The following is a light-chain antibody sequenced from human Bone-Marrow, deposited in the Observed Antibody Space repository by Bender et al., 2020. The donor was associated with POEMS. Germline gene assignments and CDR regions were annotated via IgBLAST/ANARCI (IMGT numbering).Light chain of an antibody. J-gene: IGLJ3*02. CDR2: EVT. V-gene: IGLV2-11*01. CDR3: ISYTTSSTWV. Sequence: QSALTQPRSVSGSPGQSVTISCTGTSSDVGTYNLVSWYQQHPGKAPKLLIYEVTKRPSGVPDRFSGSKSGNTASLTISGLQSEDEADYYCISYTTSSTWVFGGGTRLTVL. CDR1: SSDVGTYNL.